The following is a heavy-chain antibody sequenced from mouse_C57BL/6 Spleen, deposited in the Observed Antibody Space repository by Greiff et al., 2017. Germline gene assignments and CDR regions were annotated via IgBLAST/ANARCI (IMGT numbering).Heavy chain of an antibody. CDR3: ARFPYYDYDGYFDV. J-gene: IGHJ1*03. CDR1: GYTFTDYY. V-gene: IGHV1-26*01. D-gene: IGHD2-4*01. Sequence: EVQLQQSGPELVKPGASVKISCKASGYTFTDYYMNWVKQSHGKSLEWIGDINPNNGGTSYNQKFKGKATLTVDKSSSTAYMELRSLTSEDSAVYYCARFPYYDYDGYFDVWGTGTTVTVSS. CDR2: INPNNGGT.